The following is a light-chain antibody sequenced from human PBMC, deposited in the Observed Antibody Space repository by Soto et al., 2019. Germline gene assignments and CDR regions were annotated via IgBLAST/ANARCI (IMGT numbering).Light chain of an antibody. CDR3: QQRSNGPLT. CDR1: QSVSSY. CDR2: DAS. Sequence: EIVLTQSPATLSLSPGERVTLSCRASQSVSSYFAWYQQKPGQAPRLLIYDASNRATGIPARFSGSGSGTDFTLTISSLAPEDFAVYYCQQRSNGPLTFGQGTRLEIK. V-gene: IGKV3-11*01. J-gene: IGKJ5*01.